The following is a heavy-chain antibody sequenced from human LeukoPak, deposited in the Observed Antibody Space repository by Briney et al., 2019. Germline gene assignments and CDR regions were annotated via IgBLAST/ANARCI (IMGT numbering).Heavy chain of an antibody. D-gene: IGHD4-11*01. CDR3: ARVPDYRGFYYYYMDV. V-gene: IGHV3-20*04. J-gene: IGHJ6*03. Sequence: GGSLRLSCAASGFTFDVYGMSWVRQAPGKGLEWVSGINWNGGSTGYADSVKGRFTISRDNAKNSLYLQMNSLRAEDTALYYCARVPDYRGFYYYYMDVWRKGTTVTVSS. CDR1: GFTFDVYG. CDR2: INWNGGST.